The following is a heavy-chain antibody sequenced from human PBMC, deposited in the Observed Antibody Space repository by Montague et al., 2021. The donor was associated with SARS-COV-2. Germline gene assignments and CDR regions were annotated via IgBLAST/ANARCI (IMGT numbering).Heavy chain of an antibody. V-gene: IGHV4-34*01. CDR3: ARWDPQTLTLIGLRGKSASDY. CDR1: GGSFSGYY. CDR2: ITHSGTT. J-gene: IGHJ4*02. Sequence: SETLSLTCAVYGGSFSGYYWSWIRQSPRQGLEWIGEITHSGTTNYNFNPSLRSRVTISVDTSKSQFSLKLSSVTAADTGVYYSARWDPQTLTLIGLRGKSASDYWGQGTLVTVSS. D-gene: IGHD4-23*01.